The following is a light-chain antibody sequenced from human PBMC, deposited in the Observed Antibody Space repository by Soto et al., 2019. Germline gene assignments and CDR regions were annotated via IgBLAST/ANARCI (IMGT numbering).Light chain of an antibody. CDR3: ASWDDSLSGYVV. V-gene: IGLV1-47*02. Sequence: QSVLTQPPSASGTPGQRVTISCSGSYSNIGRNYVYWYQKLPGTAPKLLIYNNNRRPSGVPDRFSVSKSGTSASLAISGLRSEDAADYYCASWDDSLSGYVVFGGGTQLTVL. J-gene: IGLJ2*01. CDR2: NNN. CDR1: YSNIGRNY.